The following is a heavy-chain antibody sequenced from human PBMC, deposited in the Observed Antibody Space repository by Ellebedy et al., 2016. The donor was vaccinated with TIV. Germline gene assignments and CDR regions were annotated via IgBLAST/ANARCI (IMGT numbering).Heavy chain of an antibody. V-gene: IGHV1-3*01. CDR2: INVGNGNT. Sequence: AASVKVSCKASGYTFTTYGIYWVRQAPGQRLEWMGRINVGNGNTEYSQKFQGRVTITSDTFASTAYMEVSSLRSEDTAVYYCARRNHYKYAMDIWGQGTTVTVSS. CDR1: GYTFTTYG. CDR3: ARRNHYKYAMDI. J-gene: IGHJ6*02. D-gene: IGHD1-14*01.